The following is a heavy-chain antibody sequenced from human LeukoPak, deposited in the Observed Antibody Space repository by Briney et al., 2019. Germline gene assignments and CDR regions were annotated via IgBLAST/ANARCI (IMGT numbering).Heavy chain of an antibody. CDR2: ISSSSSTI. D-gene: IGHD3-3*01. V-gene: IGHV3-48*01. J-gene: IGHJ4*02. CDR3: AREPTYYDFWSGYSWFDY. CDR1: GFTFSSYS. Sequence: GGSLRLSCAASGFTFSSYSMNWVRQAPGKGLEWVSYISSSSSTICYADSVKGRFTISRDNAKNSLYLQMNSLRAEDTAVYYCAREPTYYDFWSGYSWFDYWGQGTLVTVSS.